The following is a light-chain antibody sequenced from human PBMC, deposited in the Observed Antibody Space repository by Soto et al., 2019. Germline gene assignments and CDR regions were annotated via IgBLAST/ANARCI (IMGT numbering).Light chain of an antibody. Sequence: ETVWTHSPGTLSLSPVERATLSCRASHSVSRYLAWYQQKPGQTPRLLIYGASTRATGVPARFSGSGSGTEFTLTISSLQSEDFAVYYCQHYNNWPFTFGGGTKGAIK. J-gene: IGKJ4*01. CDR3: QHYNNWPFT. CDR2: GAS. CDR1: HSVSRY. V-gene: IGKV3-15*01.